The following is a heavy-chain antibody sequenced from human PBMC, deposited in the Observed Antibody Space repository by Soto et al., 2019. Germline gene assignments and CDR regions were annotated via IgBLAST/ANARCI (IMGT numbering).Heavy chain of an antibody. D-gene: IGHD5-12*01. J-gene: IGHJ4*02. CDR3: ARGGNRYSNVASGVGGFDF. CDR1: GDSVTGHY. CDR2: IYYNGNT. V-gene: IGHV4-59*02. Sequence: PWETLSLTCTVSGDSVTGHYWSWIRQPPGNGLEWIGYIYYNGNTNYNPSLKSRVTISLDTSKGQFSLNLTSLTTADTAVYFCARGGNRYSNVASGVGGFDFWGQGSLVTVSS.